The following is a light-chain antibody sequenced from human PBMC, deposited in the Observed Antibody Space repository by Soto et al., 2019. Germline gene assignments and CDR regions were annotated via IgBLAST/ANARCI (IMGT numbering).Light chain of an antibody. Sequence: QSVLTQPASVSGSPGQSITISCSGTSSDVGSYDHVAWYQQFPGKTPKLMIYEVSNRPSGVSSRFSGSKSGNTASLTISGLQAEDEADYYCISYTSSSLYVFGTGTKLTVL. V-gene: IGLV2-14*01. J-gene: IGLJ1*01. CDR2: EVS. CDR1: SSDVGSYDH. CDR3: ISYTSSSLYV.